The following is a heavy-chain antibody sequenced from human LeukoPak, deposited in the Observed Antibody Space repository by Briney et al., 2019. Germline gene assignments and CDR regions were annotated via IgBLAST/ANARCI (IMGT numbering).Heavy chain of an antibody. CDR2: IYYSGST. D-gene: IGHD3-16*01. V-gene: IGHV4-61*08. Sequence: SETLSLTCAVSGGSSRDFSDYYWSWIRQPPGKGLEWIGYIYYSGSTNYNPSLKSRVTISVDTSKNQFSLKLSSVTAADTAVYYCARETSQKGAHYMDVWGKGTTVTISS. CDR1: GGSSRDFSDYY. J-gene: IGHJ6*03. CDR3: ARETSQKGAHYMDV.